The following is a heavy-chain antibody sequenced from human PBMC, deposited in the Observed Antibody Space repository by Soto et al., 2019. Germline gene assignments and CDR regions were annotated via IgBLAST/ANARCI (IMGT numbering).Heavy chain of an antibody. V-gene: IGHV4-30-4*01. D-gene: IGHD3-22*01. CDR2: IYYSGST. Sequence: SETLSLTCSVSGDSISNAGYYWAWIRQHPGKGLEWIGYIYYSGSTHHNPSLESRDTISLDTSRNQFSLRLSSVTAADTAVYYCARLALGSGYYFGGFDPWGQGTLVTVSS. J-gene: IGHJ5*02. CDR3: ARLALGSGYYFGGFDP. CDR1: GDSISNAGYY.